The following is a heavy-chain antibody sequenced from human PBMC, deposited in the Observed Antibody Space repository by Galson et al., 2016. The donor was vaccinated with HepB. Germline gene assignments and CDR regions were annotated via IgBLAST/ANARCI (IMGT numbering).Heavy chain of an antibody. Sequence: LRLSCAASGFTFSSYAMNWVRQAPGKGLEWAATISIFGDNTHYADSVKGRFTVSRDNSKSTFYLHMHSLRVEDTAIYHCAKDLDSSGWYEGVYWGQGTLVTVSS. V-gene: IGHV3-23*01. D-gene: IGHD6-19*01. CDR3: AKDLDSSGWYEGVY. CDR2: ISIFGDNT. CDR1: GFTFSSYA. J-gene: IGHJ4*02.